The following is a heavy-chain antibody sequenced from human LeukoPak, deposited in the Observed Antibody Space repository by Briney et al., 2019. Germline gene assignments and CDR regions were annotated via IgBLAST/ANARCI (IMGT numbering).Heavy chain of an antibody. J-gene: IGHJ6*03. V-gene: IGHV1-8*01. CDR1: GYTFTSYD. Sequence: ASVKVPCKASGYTFTSYDLNWVRQAPGQGLEWMGWMNPNSGNTGYAPKFQGRVTMTRNTSISTAYMELSSLRSEDTAVYYCARKGPANYYYYYMDVWGIGTSVTVSS. D-gene: IGHD2-2*01. CDR2: MNPNSGNT. CDR3: ARKGPANYYYYYMDV.